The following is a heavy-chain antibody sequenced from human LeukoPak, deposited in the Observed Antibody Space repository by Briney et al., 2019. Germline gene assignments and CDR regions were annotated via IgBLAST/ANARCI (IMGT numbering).Heavy chain of an antibody. CDR1: GFTFSSYA. Sequence: GGSLRLSCAASGFTFSSYAMSWVRQAPGKGLEWVSAISGSGGSTYYADSVRGRFTISRDNSKNTLYLQMNSLRAEDTAVYYCATFSTGCNWNCINWGQGTLVTVSS. CDR3: ATFSTGCNWNCIN. V-gene: IGHV3-23*01. CDR2: ISGSGGST. J-gene: IGHJ4*02. D-gene: IGHD1-7*01.